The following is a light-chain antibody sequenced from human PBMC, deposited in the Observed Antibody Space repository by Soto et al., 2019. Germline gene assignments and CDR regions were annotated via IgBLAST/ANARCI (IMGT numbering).Light chain of an antibody. CDR3: QQYYSYPRAIT. J-gene: IGKJ5*01. CDR2: AAS. Sequence: AIRMTQSPSSLSASTGDRVTITCRASQGISSYLAWYQQKPGKAPKLLIYAASTLQSGVPSRFSGSGSGTDFTLTISCLQSEDFATYYCQQYYSYPRAITFGQGTRLEMK. V-gene: IGKV1-8*01. CDR1: QGISSY.